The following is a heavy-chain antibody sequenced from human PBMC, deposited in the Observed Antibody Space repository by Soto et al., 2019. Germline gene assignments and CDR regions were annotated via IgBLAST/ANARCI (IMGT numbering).Heavy chain of an antibody. V-gene: IGHV1-8*01. D-gene: IGHD4-17*01. CDR3: ARPASSAPYGDLVPWDYYYMDV. CDR2: MNPNSGNT. CDR1: GYTFTSYD. J-gene: IGHJ6*03. Sequence: ASVKVSCKASGYTFTSYDINWVRQATGQGLEWMGWMNPNSGNTGYAQKFQGRVTMTRNTSISTAYMELSSLRSEDTAVYYCARPASSAPYGDLVPWDYYYMDVWGKGTTVTVSS.